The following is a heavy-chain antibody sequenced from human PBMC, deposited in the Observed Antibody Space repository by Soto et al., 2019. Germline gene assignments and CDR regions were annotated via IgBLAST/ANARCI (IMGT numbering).Heavy chain of an antibody. CDR3: ARDQGGTMVRREFDP. V-gene: IGHV3-33*01. CDR1: AFTFSNYG. J-gene: IGHJ5*02. D-gene: IGHD3-10*01. CDR2: IWYDGSNK. Sequence: QVQLVESGGGVVQPGRSLRLSGAASAFTFSNYGMHWVRQAPGKGLEWVAVIWYDGSNKYYADSVKGRFTISRDNSKNTLYLQMNSLRAEDTAVYYCARDQGGTMVRREFDPWGQGTLVTVSS.